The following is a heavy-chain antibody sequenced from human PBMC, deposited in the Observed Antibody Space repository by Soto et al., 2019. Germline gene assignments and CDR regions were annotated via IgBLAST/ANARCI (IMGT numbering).Heavy chain of an antibody. V-gene: IGHV4-30-4*08. Sequence: QVQLQQSGPGLVEPSQTLSLPCFVSGGSISREYYHWTWIRQSPGKGLEWIGYIHYTGSIMYNPSFKSRLTMAVDTSKNHFSLQLSSVAAADTAVYFCAREDDGGDRDYYGLDVLCQGTTVTVSS. CDR2: IHYTGSI. D-gene: IGHD2-21*02. J-gene: IGHJ6*02. CDR1: GGSISREYYH. CDR3: AREDDGGDRDYYGLDV.